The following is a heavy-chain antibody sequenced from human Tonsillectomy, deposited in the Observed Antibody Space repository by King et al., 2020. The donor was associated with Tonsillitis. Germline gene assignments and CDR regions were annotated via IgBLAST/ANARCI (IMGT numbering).Heavy chain of an antibody. D-gene: IGHD2-2*01. CDR2: MNPNSGNT. Sequence: QLVQSGAEVKKPGASAKVSCKASGYTFTSYDVNWVRQATGQGLEWMGWMNPNSGNTGYAQKFQGRVTMTRNTSISTAYMELSSLRSEDAAVYYCARVSLTYCSGTSCYAYYYYGMDVWGQGTTVTVSS. V-gene: IGHV1-8*01. J-gene: IGHJ6*02. CDR3: ARVSLTYCSGTSCYAYYYYGMDV. CDR1: GYTFTSYD.